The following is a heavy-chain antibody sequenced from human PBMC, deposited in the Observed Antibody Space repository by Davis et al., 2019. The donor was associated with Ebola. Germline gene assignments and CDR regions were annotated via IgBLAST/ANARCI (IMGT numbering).Heavy chain of an antibody. J-gene: IGHJ4*02. CDR2: INHSGST. CDR3: ARVYWYDSSAYSYLDS. V-gene: IGHV4-34*01. CDR1: GGSFSDYY. Sequence: PSETLSLTCAVYGGSFSDYYWSWIRQPPGKGLEWIGEINHSGSTNYNPSLKSRVTISVDTSKNQFSLNLSSVTAADTAVYYCARVYWYDSSAYSYLDSWGQGALVTVSS. D-gene: IGHD3-22*01.